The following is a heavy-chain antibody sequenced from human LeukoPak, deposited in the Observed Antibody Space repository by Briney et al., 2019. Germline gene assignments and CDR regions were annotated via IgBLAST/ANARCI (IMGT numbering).Heavy chain of an antibody. CDR3: ARARYSSGSYYYYYGMDV. CDR1: GGSISSYS. Sequence: SETLSLTCIVSGGSISSYSGSWIRQPPGKGLGWIGYIYYSGSTNYNPSLKSRVTISVDTSKNQFSLKLSSVTAADTAVYYCARARYSSGSYYYYYGMDVWGQGTMVTVSS. J-gene: IGHJ6*02. CDR2: IYYSGST. V-gene: IGHV4-59*01. D-gene: IGHD6-19*01.